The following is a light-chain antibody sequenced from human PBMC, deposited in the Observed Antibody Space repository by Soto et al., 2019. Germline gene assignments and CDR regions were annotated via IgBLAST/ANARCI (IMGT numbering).Light chain of an antibody. J-gene: IGLJ1*01. CDR3: QSYDSTLSARYV. V-gene: IGLV1-51*01. CDR2: DNY. Sequence: QSVLTQPPSVSAAPGQKVTVSCSGSSSNIGNNDVSWYQQFPGTSPKLLIYDNYKRPSGIPDRFSGSKSGTSATLGITGLQAEDEGDYYCQSYDSTLSARYVFGTGTKVTVL. CDR1: SSNIGNND.